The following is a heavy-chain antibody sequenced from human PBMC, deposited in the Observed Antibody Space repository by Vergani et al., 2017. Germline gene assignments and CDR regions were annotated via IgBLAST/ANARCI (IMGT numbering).Heavy chain of an antibody. J-gene: IGHJ3*01. V-gene: IGHV4-39*02. CDR1: GDSISRSHYY. Sequence: QLQLQESGPGLVKTSENLSLSCRVSGDSISRSHYYWGFIRPPPGKGLEWSGAISSSGSPYYNPTLKSRLAFSVDKSKNLFSLRLKSVTATDTAMYYCARPVGPSAIADGYHVWGQGTMVTVS. CDR3: ARPVGPSAIADGYHV. CDR2: ISSSGSP. D-gene: IGHD3-10*01.